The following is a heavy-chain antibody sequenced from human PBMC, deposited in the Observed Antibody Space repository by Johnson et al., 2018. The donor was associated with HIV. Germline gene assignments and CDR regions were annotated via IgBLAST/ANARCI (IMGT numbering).Heavy chain of an antibody. J-gene: IGHJ3*01. V-gene: IGHV3-30*03. D-gene: IGHD5-24*01. Sequence: QVQLVESGGGVVQPGRSLRLSCAASGFTFDDHGMSWVRQAPGKGLEWVAVISYDGSNKYYADSVKGRFTISRDNSKNTLYLQMNSLRAEDTAVYFCARGCRDGYTCDVFDVWGQGTGVTVSS. CDR1: GFTFDDHG. CDR2: ISYDGSNK. CDR3: ARGCRDGYTCDVFDV.